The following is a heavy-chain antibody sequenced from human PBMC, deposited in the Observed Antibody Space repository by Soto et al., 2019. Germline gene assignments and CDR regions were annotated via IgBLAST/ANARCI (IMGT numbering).Heavy chain of an antibody. CDR2: INHSGST. CDR1: GGSFSGYY. CDR3: ARDCVRSYRLNWFDP. J-gene: IGHJ5*02. Sequence: SETLSLTCAVYGGSFSGYYWSWIRQPPGKGLEWIGEINHSGSTNYNPSLKSRVTISVDTSKNQFSLKLSSVTAADTAVYYCARDCVRSYRLNWFDPWGQGTLVTVSS. V-gene: IGHV4-34*01. D-gene: IGHD1-26*01.